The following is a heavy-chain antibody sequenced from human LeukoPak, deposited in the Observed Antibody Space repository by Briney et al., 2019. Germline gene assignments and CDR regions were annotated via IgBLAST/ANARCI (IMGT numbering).Heavy chain of an antibody. CDR1: GYTFTNYY. CDR2: INPSGGTT. CDR3: ARGSSETYINWFDP. V-gene: IGHV1-46*01. Sequence: GASVKVSCKASGYTFTNYYIHWVRQAPGQGLEWMGLINPSGGTTSYAQNFQGRVTMTRDTSTSTVYMELSSLRSEDTAMYYCARGSSETYINWFDPWGQGTLVTVSS. D-gene: IGHD1-26*01. J-gene: IGHJ5*02.